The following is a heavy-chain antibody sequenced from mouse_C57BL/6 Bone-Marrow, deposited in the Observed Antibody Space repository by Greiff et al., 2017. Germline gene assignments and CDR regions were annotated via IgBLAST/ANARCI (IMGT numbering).Heavy chain of an antibody. CDR3: ATATQATADY. V-gene: IGHV14-2*01. Sequence: EVQLQQSGAELVKPGASVKLSCTASGFNIKDYDMHWVKQRTEQGLEWIGRIDPEDGETKYASKFQGKATITADTSSNTAYLQLSSLTSEDTADYYCATATQATADYWGQGTTLTVSS. CDR1: GFNIKDYD. D-gene: IGHD3-2*02. J-gene: IGHJ2*01. CDR2: IDPEDGET.